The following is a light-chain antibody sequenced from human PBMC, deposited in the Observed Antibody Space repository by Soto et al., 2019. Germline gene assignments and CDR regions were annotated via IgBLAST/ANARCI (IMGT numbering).Light chain of an antibody. CDR2: SND. Sequence: QSVLTQPPSASGTLGQIVTISCSGTSSSLGSNTVNWYRQRPGAAPKLLIYSNDQRPSAVPGRFSGSKSGTSASLAISGLLSEDEADYYCATWDDSLNVVFGGGTKLTVL. CDR1: SSSLGSNT. J-gene: IGLJ2*01. V-gene: IGLV1-44*01. CDR3: ATWDDSLNVV.